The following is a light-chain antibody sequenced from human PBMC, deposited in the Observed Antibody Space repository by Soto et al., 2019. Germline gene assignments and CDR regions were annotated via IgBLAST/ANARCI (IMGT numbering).Light chain of an antibody. V-gene: IGKV1-5*03. CDR3: QQYNTYS. CDR1: QSISIW. CDR2: KAS. J-gene: IGKJ3*01. Sequence: DIQMTQSPSTLSASVGDRVTITCRASQSISIWLAWYQQKPGKAPKLLIYKASNLESGVPSRFSGSGSGTEFTLTISSLQPDDFATYYCQQYNTYSFGPATKVDIK.